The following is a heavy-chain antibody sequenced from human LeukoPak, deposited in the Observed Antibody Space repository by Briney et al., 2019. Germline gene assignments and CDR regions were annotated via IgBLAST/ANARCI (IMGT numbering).Heavy chain of an antibody. J-gene: IGHJ4*02. CDR1: GFTFSIYS. CDR3: AKDPYMSSTALDY. V-gene: IGHV3-21*01. Sequence: PGGSLRLSCAASGFTFSIYSLTWVRQAPGKGLEWVSSISSTSTYIYYADSVKGRFTISRDNAQNSLYLQMNSLRAEDTAVYYCAKDPYMSSTALDYWGQGTLVTVSS. CDR2: ISSTSTYI. D-gene: IGHD6-6*01.